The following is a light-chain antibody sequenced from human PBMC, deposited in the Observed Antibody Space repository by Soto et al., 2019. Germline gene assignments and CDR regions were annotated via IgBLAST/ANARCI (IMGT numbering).Light chain of an antibody. J-gene: IGLJ3*02. CDR3: CSDAGSLTWV. Sequence: QSVLTQPASVSGSPGQSITISCTGTSSDVGSHNFVSWYQQHPGKAPKLMIYGVRERPSGVSNRFSGSKFGNTASLTISGVQGGGGGDYYCCSDAGSLTWVFGGGTQLT. CDR1: SSDVGSHNF. V-gene: IGLV2-23*02. CDR2: GVR.